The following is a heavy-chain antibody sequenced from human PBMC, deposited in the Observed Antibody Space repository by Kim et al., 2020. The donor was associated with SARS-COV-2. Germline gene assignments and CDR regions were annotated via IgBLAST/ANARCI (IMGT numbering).Heavy chain of an antibody. CDR3: ARGQAVDY. J-gene: IGHJ4*02. Sequence: SETLSLTCTVSGYSINSGYYWGWIRRAPGGGLEWIGSIYRSGTTYYNPSLKSRVSVSVDTSRNQFSLILTSVTAADTAVYYCARGQAVDYWGQGTLVTVSS. CDR2: IYRSGTT. CDR1: GYSINSGYY. V-gene: IGHV4-38-2*02.